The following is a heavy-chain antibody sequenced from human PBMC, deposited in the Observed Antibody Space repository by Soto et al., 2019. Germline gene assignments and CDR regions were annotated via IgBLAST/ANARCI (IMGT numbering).Heavy chain of an antibody. CDR3: TTDSGYDYIDAFDI. J-gene: IGHJ3*02. Sequence: EVQLVESGGGLVKPGGSLRLSCGASGFTFSNAWMNWVRQAPGKGLEWVDRIKSKTDGGTTDYAAPVKGRFTISRDDSKNTMYLQMSSLKTEDTAVYYCTTDSGYDYIDAFDIWGQGTMVTVSS. CDR2: IKSKTDGGTT. D-gene: IGHD5-12*01. CDR1: GFTFSNAW. V-gene: IGHV3-15*07.